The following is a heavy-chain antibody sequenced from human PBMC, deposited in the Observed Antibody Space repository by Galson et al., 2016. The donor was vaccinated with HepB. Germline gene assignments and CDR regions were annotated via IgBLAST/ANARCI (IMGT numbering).Heavy chain of an antibody. CDR3: ARDSPWGSGWKANFDY. Sequence: CAASGFTFSRYGMHWVRQAPGKGLEWVAVIWFDGSNEYYADSVRGRFTISRDNSKNTLYLQMNSLRDEDTAVYYCARDSPWGSGWKANFDYWGQGTLVTVSS. V-gene: IGHV3-33*01. J-gene: IGHJ4*02. CDR2: IWFDGSNE. D-gene: IGHD6-19*01. CDR1: GFTFSRYG.